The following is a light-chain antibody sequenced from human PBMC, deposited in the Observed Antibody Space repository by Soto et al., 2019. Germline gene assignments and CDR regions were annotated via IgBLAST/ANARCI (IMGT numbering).Light chain of an antibody. CDR3: SSYTSTSTVI. CDR1: SSDVGTYNL. V-gene: IGLV2-18*02. Sequence: HSALTQPPSVSGSPGQSVTISCTGTSSDVGTYNLVSWYQQPPGTAPKLMIYEVSNRPSGVPDRFSGSKSANTASLTISGLQPEDEADYYCSSYTSTSTVIFGGGTKVTVL. J-gene: IGLJ2*01. CDR2: EVS.